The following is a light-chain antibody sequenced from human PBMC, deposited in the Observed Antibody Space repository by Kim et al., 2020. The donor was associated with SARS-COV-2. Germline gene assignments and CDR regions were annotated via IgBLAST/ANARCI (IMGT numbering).Light chain of an antibody. Sequence: SSVGDRITLSCRASQDIRNELGWYQQNSGRAPKLLIYAASNLQSGVPSRFSGSGSGTYFTLTISSLQPEDFATYYCLQDSKYPRTFGQGTKVDIK. CDR2: AAS. J-gene: IGKJ1*01. CDR1: QDIRNE. CDR3: LQDSKYPRT. V-gene: IGKV1-6*01.